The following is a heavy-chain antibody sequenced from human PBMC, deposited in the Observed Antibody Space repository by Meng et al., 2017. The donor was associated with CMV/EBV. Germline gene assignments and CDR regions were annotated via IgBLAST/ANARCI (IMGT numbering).Heavy chain of an antibody. CDR3: ARSRPHCSSTSCYTGGVNYYYYGMDV. CDR2: IIPIFGTA. D-gene: IGHD2-2*02. J-gene: IGHJ6*02. Sequence: SVKVSCKASGGTFSSYAISWVRQAPGQGLEWMGGIIPIFGTANYAQKFQGRVTITTDESTSTAYMELSSLRSEDTAVNYCARSRPHCSSTSCYTGGVNYYYYGMDVWGQGTTVTVSS. V-gene: IGHV1-69*05. CDR1: GGTFSSYA.